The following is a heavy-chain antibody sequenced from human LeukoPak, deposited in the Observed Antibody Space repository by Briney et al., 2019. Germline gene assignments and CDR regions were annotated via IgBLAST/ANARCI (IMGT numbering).Heavy chain of an antibody. CDR2: IRYDGSNK. Sequence: PGGSLRLSCAASGFTFSSYGMHWVRQAPGKGLEWVAFIRYDGSNKYYADSVKGRFTISRDNSKNTLYLQMNSLRAEDTAVYYCAKDQSTSPPDAFDIWGQGTMVTVSS. CDR1: GFTFSSYG. CDR3: AKDQSTSPPDAFDI. J-gene: IGHJ3*02. D-gene: IGHD2-2*01. V-gene: IGHV3-30*02.